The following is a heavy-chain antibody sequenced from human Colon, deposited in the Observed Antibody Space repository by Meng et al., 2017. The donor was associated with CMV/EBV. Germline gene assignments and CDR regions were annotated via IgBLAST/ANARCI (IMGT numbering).Heavy chain of an antibody. CDR3: ARGPGPKWFDS. J-gene: IGHJ5*01. CDR1: GYRFPNPF. V-gene: IGHV1-18*01. Sequence: ASVKVSCKTSGYRFPNPFITWVRQGPGQGLEWMGYIGSYSGKPVYAQKFQARVTMTTDKSTDTAYMELRSLRSDDTAVYYCARGPGPKWFDSWGQGTLVTVSS. CDR2: IGSYSGKP.